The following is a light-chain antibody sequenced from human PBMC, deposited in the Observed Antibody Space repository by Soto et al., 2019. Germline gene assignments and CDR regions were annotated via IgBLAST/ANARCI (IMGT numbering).Light chain of an antibody. CDR1: SSDVGGYNY. Sequence: QSALTQPASVSVSTGQAITISCTGTSSDVGGYNYVSWYQQHPGKAPKFLIYEVSNRPSGVSNRFSGSKSGNTASLTISGLQAEDEADYYCSSYTSSSPYVFGTGTKLTVL. J-gene: IGLJ1*01. CDR2: EVS. CDR3: SSYTSSSPYV. V-gene: IGLV2-14*01.